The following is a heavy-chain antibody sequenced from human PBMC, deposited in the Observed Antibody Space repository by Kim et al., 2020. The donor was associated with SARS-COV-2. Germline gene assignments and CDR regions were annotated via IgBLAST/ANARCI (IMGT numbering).Heavy chain of an antibody. J-gene: IGHJ4*02. Sequence: GGSLRLSCAASGFTFSSYSMNWVRQAPGKGLEWVSSISSSSSYIYYADSVKGRFTISRDNAKNSLYLQMNSLGAEDTAGYYCAGLVGATYWGQGTLVTVSS. CDR3: AGLVGATY. CDR1: GFTFSSYS. CDR2: ISSSSSYI. V-gene: IGHV3-21*01. D-gene: IGHD1-26*01.